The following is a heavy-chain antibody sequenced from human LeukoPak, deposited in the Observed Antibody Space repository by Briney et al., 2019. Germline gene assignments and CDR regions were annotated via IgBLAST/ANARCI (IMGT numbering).Heavy chain of an antibody. Sequence: PGGSLRLSCAASGFTFDDYSMHWVRQGPGKGLEWVSLINWDGGSTNYADSVKGRFTISRDNSIRSLYLQMNSLRAEDTAVYYCAEDRGWYFGGMDVWGQGTTVTVSS. J-gene: IGHJ6*02. V-gene: IGHV3-43*01. CDR2: INWDGGST. CDR1: GFTFDDYS. CDR3: AEDRGWYFGGMDV. D-gene: IGHD6-19*01.